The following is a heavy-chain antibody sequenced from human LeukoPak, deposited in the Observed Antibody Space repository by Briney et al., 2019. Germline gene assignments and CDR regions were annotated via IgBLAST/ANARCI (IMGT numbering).Heavy chain of an antibody. V-gene: IGHV3-21*01. CDR3: ARDKKWLVRGVFDI. D-gene: IGHD6-19*01. J-gene: IGHJ3*02. Sequence: GGSLRLSCAASGFTFSSYSMNWVRQAPGKGLEWVSSISSSSSYIYYADSVKGRFTISRDNAKNSLYLQMNSLRAEDTAVYYCARDKKWLVRGVFDIWGQGTMVTVSS. CDR2: ISSSSSYI. CDR1: GFTFSSYS.